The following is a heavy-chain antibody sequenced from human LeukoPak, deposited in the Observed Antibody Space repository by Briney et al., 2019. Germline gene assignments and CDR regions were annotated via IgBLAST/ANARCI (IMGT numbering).Heavy chain of an antibody. CDR2: INHSGST. CDR1: GESFSGYY. Sequence: KPSETLSLTCAVYGESFSGYYWSWIRQPPGKGLEWIGEINHSGSTNYNPSLKSRVTISVDTSKNQFSLKLSSVTAADTAVYYCARDTASGWYVHWGQGTLVTVSS. CDR3: ARDTASGWYVH. D-gene: IGHD6-19*01. J-gene: IGHJ5*02. V-gene: IGHV4-34*01.